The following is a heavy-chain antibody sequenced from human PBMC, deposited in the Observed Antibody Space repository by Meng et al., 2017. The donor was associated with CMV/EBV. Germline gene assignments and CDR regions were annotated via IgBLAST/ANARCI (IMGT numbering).Heavy chain of an antibody. CDR2: IYSGGST. D-gene: IGHD5-18*01. J-gene: IGHJ6*02. CDR1: GFTVGSNY. V-gene: IGHV3-66*02. Sequence: GESLKISCAASGFTVGSNYMSWVRQAPGKGLEWVSVIYSGGSTYYADSVKGRFTISRDNSKNTLYLQMNSLRAEDTAVYYCARIDVDTAMVPYYYGMDVWGQGTTVTVSS. CDR3: ARIDVDTAMVPYYYGMDV.